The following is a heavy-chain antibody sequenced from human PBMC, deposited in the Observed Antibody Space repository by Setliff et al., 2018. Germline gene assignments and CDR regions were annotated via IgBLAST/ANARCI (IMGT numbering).Heavy chain of an antibody. V-gene: IGHV4-34*01. D-gene: IGHD2-8*02. CDR3: TVYNTGSSKDHY. J-gene: IGHJ4*02. CDR1: GGSFSGYY. CDR2: IYYSGST. Sequence: SETLSLTCAVYGGSFSGYYWNWIRQPPGKGLEWIGSIYYSGSTNYNPSLKSRVTISVDTSKNQFSLKLSSVTAADTALYYCTVYNTGSSKDHYWGQGTPVTVS.